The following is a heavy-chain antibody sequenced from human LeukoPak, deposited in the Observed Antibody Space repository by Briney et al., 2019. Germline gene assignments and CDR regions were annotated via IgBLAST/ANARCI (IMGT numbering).Heavy chain of an antibody. CDR3: AKEYSGRGPGHYYYYVDV. V-gene: IGHV3-30*02. D-gene: IGHD1-26*01. Sequence: GGSLRLSCAASGFTFSSYAMHWVRQAPGKGLEWVAFIRYDGSNKYYADSVKGRFTISRDNSKNTLYLQMDSLRPEDTAVYYRAKEYSGRGPGHYYYYVDVWGKGTTVTISS. CDR1: GFTFSSYA. J-gene: IGHJ6*03. CDR2: IRYDGSNK.